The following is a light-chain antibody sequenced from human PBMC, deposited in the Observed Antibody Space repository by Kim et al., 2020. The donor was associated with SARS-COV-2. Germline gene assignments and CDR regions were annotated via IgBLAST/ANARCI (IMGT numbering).Light chain of an antibody. Sequence: QSVLTQPPSVSGAPGQRVTISCTGSSSNIGAPYDVHWYQFLPGTAPRLLIYGNTNRPSGVPDRFSGSKSGTSASLAITGLQNADEADYYCQSYDIKLRAWVFGGGTQLTVL. CDR1: SSNIGAPYD. V-gene: IGLV1-40*01. CDR3: QSYDIKLRAWV. J-gene: IGLJ3*02. CDR2: GNT.